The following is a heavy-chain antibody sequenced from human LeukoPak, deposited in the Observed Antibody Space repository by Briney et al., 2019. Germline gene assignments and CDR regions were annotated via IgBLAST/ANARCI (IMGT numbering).Heavy chain of an antibody. CDR3: TGDRHAEY. CDR1: GFTFSGFE. J-gene: IGHJ4*02. V-gene: IGHV3-48*03. CDR2: ICGRGVTT. Sequence: GGSLRPSSEASGFTFSGFETEWGRQAPGKGLEWISYICGRGVTTFSADSVKGRFTISRDDAKNLLYLQMNSLRAEDTAVYYGTGDRHAEYWGQGTLVTVSS.